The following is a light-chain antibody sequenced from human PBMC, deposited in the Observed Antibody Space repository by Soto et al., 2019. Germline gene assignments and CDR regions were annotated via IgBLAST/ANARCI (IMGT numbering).Light chain of an antibody. J-gene: IGKJ4*01. Sequence: GERVTITCRASQDINNWLAWYQQKPGKAPKLLIYTTSNLQSGVPSRFSGSGSGTDFTLTINSLQPEDFATYYCQQANSFPLTFGGGTKVEIK. V-gene: IGKV1D-12*01. CDR3: QQANSFPLT. CDR2: TTS. CDR1: QDINNW.